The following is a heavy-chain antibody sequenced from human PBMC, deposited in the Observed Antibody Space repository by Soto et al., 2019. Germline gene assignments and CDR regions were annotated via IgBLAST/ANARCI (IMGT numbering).Heavy chain of an antibody. CDR3: EREAPPGDY. V-gene: IGHV1-18*01. Sequence: QVQLVQSGAEVKKPGASVKVSCKASGYTFTSYAISWVRQAPGQGLEWMGWISAYNGNTNYAQKPQGRVTMTTDTATSKAYMELRSLRSADTAVYFCEREAPPGDYWGQGPLFTVSS. CDR2: ISAYNGNT. J-gene: IGHJ4*02. CDR1: GYTFTSYA.